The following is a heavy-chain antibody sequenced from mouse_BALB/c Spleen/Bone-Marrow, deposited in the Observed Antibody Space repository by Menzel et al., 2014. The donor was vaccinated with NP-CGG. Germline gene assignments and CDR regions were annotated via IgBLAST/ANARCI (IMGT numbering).Heavy chain of an antibody. CDR2: ISNGGGST. Sequence: EVKVEESGGGLVQPGGSLKLSCATSGFTFSDYYMYWVRQTPEKRLEWVAYISNGGGSTYYPDTVKGRFTISGDNAKNTLYLQMSRLKSEDTAMYYCARHDGYRTWFAYWGQGTLVTVSA. CDR3: ARHDGYRTWFAY. V-gene: IGHV5-12*02. CDR1: GFTFSDYY. D-gene: IGHD2-3*01. J-gene: IGHJ3*01.